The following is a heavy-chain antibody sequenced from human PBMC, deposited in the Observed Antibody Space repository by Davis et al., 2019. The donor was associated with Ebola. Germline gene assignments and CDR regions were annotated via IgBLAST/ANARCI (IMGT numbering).Heavy chain of an antibody. CDR3: ARVTLVGTLDY. CDR1: GFTFSDYY. D-gene: IGHD1-26*01. V-gene: IGHV3-11*01. CDR2: VSSSGTTI. Sequence: GESLKISCAASGFTFSDYYMTWIRQAPGKGLEWVSYVSSSGTTIYYTDSVKGRFTISRDNAKNSLSLQMNSLRAEDTAVYYCARVTLVGTLDYWGQGTLVTVSS. J-gene: IGHJ4*02.